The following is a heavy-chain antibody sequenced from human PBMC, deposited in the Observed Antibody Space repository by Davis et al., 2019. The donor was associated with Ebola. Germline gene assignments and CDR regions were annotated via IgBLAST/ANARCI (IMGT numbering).Heavy chain of an antibody. Sequence: AASVKVSCKASGFILTNYAIHWVRQAPGQRLEWMGWISAYNGNTAYAQILQGRVTMTTDTSTGTAYMELRSLRSDDTAVYFCARTSIVGTTTTASDIWGQGTMVTVSS. J-gene: IGHJ3*02. CDR3: ARTSIVGTTTTASDI. CDR1: GFILTNYA. CDR2: ISAYNGNT. D-gene: IGHD1-26*01. V-gene: IGHV1-18*01.